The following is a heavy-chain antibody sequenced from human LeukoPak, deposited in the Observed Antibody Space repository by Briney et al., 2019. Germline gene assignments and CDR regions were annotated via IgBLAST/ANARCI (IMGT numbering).Heavy chain of an antibody. CDR3: ARHFPPGGFPGY. CDR2: INPNSGGT. CDR1: GYTFTNYG. D-gene: IGHD2-8*02. J-gene: IGHJ4*02. V-gene: IGHV1-2*02. Sequence: ASVKVSCKASGYTFTNYGISWVRQAPGQGLEWMGWINPNSGGTNYAQKFQGRVTMTRDTSISTAYMELSRLRSDDTAVYYCARHFPPGGFPGYWGQGTLVTVSS.